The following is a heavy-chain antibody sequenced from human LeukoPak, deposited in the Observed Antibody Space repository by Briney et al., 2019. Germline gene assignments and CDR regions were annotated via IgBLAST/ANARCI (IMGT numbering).Heavy chain of an antibody. D-gene: IGHD5-18*01. J-gene: IGHJ6*02. CDR2: ISYDGSNK. CDR1: GFTFSSYG. V-gene: IGHV3-30*03. Sequence: GGSLRLSCAASGFTFSSYGMHWVRQAPGKGLEWVAVISYDGSNKYYADSVKGRFTISRDNSKNTLYLQMNSLRAEDTAVYYCARDRYSYGYNYYYYGMDVWGQGTTVTVSS. CDR3: ARDRYSYGYNYYYYGMDV.